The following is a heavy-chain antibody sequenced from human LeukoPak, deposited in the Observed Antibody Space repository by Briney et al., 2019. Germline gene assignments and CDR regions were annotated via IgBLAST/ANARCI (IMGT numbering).Heavy chain of an antibody. CDR2: ISYDGSNK. V-gene: IGHV3-30*18. CDR1: GFTFSSYG. J-gene: IGHJ1*01. Sequence: GGSLRLSCAASGFTFSSYGMHWVRQAPGKGLEWVAVISYDGSNKYYADSVKGRFTISRDNSKNTLYLQMNSLRAEDTAVYYCAKGTPGQWLSAEYFQHWGQGTLVTVSS. D-gene: IGHD6-19*01. CDR3: AKGTPGQWLSAEYFQH.